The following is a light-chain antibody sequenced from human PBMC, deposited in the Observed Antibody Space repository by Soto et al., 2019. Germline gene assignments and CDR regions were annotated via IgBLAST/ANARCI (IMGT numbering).Light chain of an antibody. CDR2: EVR. Sequence: QSALTQPASVSGSPGQSITISCTGTSSDVGNYDYVSWYQHHPGKAPKLVIYEVRNRPSGVSNRFSGSKSGNTASLTISGLQAEDEADYYCSSYTRNSLYVFGTGTKVTVL. J-gene: IGLJ1*01. CDR3: SSYTRNSLYV. CDR1: SSDVGNYDY. V-gene: IGLV2-14*01.